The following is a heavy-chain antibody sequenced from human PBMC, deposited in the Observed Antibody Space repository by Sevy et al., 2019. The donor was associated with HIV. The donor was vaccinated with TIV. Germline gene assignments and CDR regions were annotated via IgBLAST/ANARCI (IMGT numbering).Heavy chain of an antibody. CDR2: IRRKTYGGTT. J-gene: IGHJ2*01. D-gene: IGHD3-22*01. Sequence: GGSLRLSCTASGFKFGDYDMRWVRQAPGKGLEWVSSIRRKTYGGTTEYAASVNGRFTISRDDSNNIAYLQMNSLKTEDTAVYYCTREGLSQTSMKVVVKVHGYFDLWGRGSLVTVSS. V-gene: IGHV3-49*04. CDR1: GFKFGDYD. CDR3: TREGLSQTSMKVVVKVHGYFDL.